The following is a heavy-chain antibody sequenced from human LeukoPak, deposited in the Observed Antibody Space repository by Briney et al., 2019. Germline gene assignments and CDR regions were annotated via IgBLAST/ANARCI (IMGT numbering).Heavy chain of an antibody. CDR3: AKFSSSGWYYFDY. Sequence: TGGSLRLSCAASGFTFSSYAMSWVRQAPGKGLEWASAISGSGGSTYYADSVKGRFTISRDNSKNTLYLQMNSLRAEDTAVYYCAKFSSSGWYYFDYWGQGTLVTVSS. V-gene: IGHV3-23*01. D-gene: IGHD6-19*01. CDR1: GFTFSSYA. CDR2: ISGSGGST. J-gene: IGHJ4*02.